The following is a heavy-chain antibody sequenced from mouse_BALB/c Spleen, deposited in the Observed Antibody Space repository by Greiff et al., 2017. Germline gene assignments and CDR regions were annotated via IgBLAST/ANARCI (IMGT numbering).Heavy chain of an antibody. V-gene: IGHV1-9*01. CDR1: GYTFSSYW. Sequence: QVQLQQSGAELMKPGASVKISCKATGYTFSSYWIEWVKQRPGHGLEWIGEILPGSGSTNYNEKFKGKATFTADTSSNTAYMQLSSLTSEDSADYYCARFDDYDGGFAYWGQGTLVTVSA. J-gene: IGHJ3*01. CDR2: ILPGSGST. CDR3: ARFDDYDGGFAY. D-gene: IGHD2-4*01.